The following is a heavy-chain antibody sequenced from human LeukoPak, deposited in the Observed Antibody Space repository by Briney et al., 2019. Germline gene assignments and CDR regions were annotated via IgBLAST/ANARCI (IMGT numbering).Heavy chain of an antibody. J-gene: IGHJ3*02. D-gene: IGHD6-13*01. CDR2: ISYDGSNK. V-gene: IGHV3-30*04. CDR1: GFTFSSHA. CDR3: ARGGGGSSSWYSAFDI. Sequence: GGSLRLSCAASGFTFSSHAMHWVRQAPGKGLEWVAVISYDGSNKYYADSVKGRFTISRDNSKNTLYLQMNSLRAEDTAVYYCARGGGGSSSWYSAFDIWGQGTIVTVSS.